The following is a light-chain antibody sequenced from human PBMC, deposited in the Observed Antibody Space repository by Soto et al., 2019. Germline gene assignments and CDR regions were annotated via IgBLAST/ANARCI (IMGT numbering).Light chain of an antibody. Sequence: QSALTQPRSVSGSPGQSVTISCTGTSSDVGGYNYVSWYQQHPGKAPKLMIYDVSKRPSGVPDRFAGSKSGNTASLTISGLRAEDEDDYYCCSYAGSLVVFGGGTKLTVL. CDR1: SSDVGGYNY. V-gene: IGLV2-11*01. J-gene: IGLJ2*01. CDR2: DVS. CDR3: CSYAGSLVV.